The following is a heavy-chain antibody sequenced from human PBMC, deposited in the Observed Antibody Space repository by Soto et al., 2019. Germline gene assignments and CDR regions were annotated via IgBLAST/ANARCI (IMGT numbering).Heavy chain of an antibody. V-gene: IGHV4-39*01. CDR1: ASSVYSTAHY. J-gene: IGHJ4*02. CDR3: GKILVGATGHTDADS. CDR2: IDNNGVT. Sequence: SETMSRTFFVSASSVYSTAHYWGLFRQPPGKGLEWIGSIDNNGVTNYNSSLKSRVTISRDTSKNQFSLRLTSVTAADTAVYYCGKILVGATGHTDADSWGPGTLVTSPQ. D-gene: IGHD2-15*01.